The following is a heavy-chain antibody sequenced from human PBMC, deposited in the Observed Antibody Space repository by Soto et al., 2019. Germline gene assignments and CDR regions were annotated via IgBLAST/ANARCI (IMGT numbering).Heavy chain of an antibody. J-gene: IGHJ6*02. CDR2: IYYSGST. CDR3: ARDGSGLAVAGTGDYYYYYGMDV. Sequence: QVQLQESGPGLVKPSQTLSLTCTVSGGSISSGGYYWSWIRQHPGKGLEGIGYIYYSGSTYYNPSLKSRVTISVDTSKNQFSLKLSSVTAADTAVYYCARDGSGLAVAGTGDYYYYYGMDVWGQGTTVTVSS. D-gene: IGHD6-19*01. V-gene: IGHV4-31*03. CDR1: GGSISSGGYY.